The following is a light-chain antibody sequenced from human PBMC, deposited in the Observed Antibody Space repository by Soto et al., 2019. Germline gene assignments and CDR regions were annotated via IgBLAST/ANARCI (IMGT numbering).Light chain of an antibody. V-gene: IGKV1-27*01. J-gene: IGKJ5*01. CDR3: QKYNSAPLT. CDR1: QGIRHY. CDR2: AAS. Sequence: DIQMTQSPSSLSASVGDRVTITCRASQGIRHYLAWYQQRPGKVPTLLIYAASTLQSGVPSRFSGSGSGTHVTLTISSLQPEDVATYYCQKYNSAPLTFGQGTRLEIK.